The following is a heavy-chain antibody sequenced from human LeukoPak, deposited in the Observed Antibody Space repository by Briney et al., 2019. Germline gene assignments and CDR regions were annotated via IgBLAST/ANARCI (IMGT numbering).Heavy chain of an antibody. CDR3: ASSDTALYYFDY. CDR1: SGSISSYY. V-gene: IGHV4-59*01. Sequence: PSVTLSLTCTACSGSISSYYWSWILWPPVKELKWIGYIYYSGSTDYNPCLKSLVNISIETSRHQCSLKLSSVTAADTAVYYCASSDTALYYFDYWGQGTLVTVSS. J-gene: IGHJ4*02. CDR2: IYYSGST. D-gene: IGHD5-18*01.